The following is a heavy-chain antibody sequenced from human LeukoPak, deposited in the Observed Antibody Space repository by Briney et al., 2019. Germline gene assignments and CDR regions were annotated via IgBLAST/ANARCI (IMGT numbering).Heavy chain of an antibody. CDR1: GGTSSSYA. J-gene: IGHJ4*02. CDR3: ARVFYYGSGSSFDY. CDR2: IIPIFGTA. D-gene: IGHD3-10*01. V-gene: IGHV1-69*13. Sequence: SVKVSCTASGGTSSSYAISWVRQAPGQGLEWMGGIIPIFGTANYVQKFQGRVTITADESTSTAYMELSSLRSEDTAVYYCARVFYYGSGSSFDYWGQGTLVTVSS.